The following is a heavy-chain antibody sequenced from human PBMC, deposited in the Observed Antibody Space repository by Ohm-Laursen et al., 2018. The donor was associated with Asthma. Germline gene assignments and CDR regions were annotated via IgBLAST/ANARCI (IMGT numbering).Heavy chain of an antibody. Sequence: ESSVKVSCKSLGGTFNTYVIGWVRQAPGQGLEWMGGINSVFHTTTYPQKFQGRVTITADESTSTVYMELSGLRSEDTAVYYCARKAGSCISSTCYSLDFWGQGTLVTVSS. V-gene: IGHV1-69*01. D-gene: IGHD2-15*01. CDR2: INSVFHTT. CDR3: ARKAGSCISSTCYSLDF. J-gene: IGHJ4*02. CDR1: GGTFNTYV.